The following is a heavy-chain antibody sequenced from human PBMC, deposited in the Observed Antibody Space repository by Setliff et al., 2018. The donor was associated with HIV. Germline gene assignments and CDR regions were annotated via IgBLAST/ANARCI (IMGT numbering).Heavy chain of an antibody. V-gene: IGHV3-30-3*01. CDR3: ARAITMIVVVTPGVEY. Sequence: GESLKISCAASGFTFSSYAMHWVRQAPGKGLEWVAVISYDGSNKYYADSVKGRFTISRDNSKNTLYLQMNSLRAEDTAVYYCARAITMIVVVTPGVEYWGQGTLVTVSS. J-gene: IGHJ4*02. CDR1: GFTFSSYA. D-gene: IGHD3-22*01. CDR2: ISYDGSNK.